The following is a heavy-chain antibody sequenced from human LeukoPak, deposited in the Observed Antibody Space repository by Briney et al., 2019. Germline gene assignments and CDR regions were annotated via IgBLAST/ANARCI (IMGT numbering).Heavy chain of an antibody. D-gene: IGHD6-13*01. Sequence: EPVSRKDSGCTLHNYSYRRVGLAPGQRLEGTGGVCACIGNTNTEHNLQGRSTMTTDRVTLAAYMELRSLRSDDTAVYYCARDFDSSPNFSDYWGQGALVTVSS. CDR3: ARDFDSSPNFSDY. V-gene: IGHV1-18*01. J-gene: IGHJ4*02. CDR1: GCTLHNYS. CDR2: VCACIGNT.